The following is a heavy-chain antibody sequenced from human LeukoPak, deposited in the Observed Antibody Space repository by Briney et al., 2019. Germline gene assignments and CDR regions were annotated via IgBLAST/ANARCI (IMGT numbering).Heavy chain of an antibody. CDR3: ARETRDSSGWYYYYYYYMDV. CDR1: GFTFSSYA. Sequence: GGSLRLSCAASGFTFSSYAMHWVGQAPGKGLEYVSAISSNGGSTYYANSVKGRFTISRDNSKNTLYLQMGSLRAEDMAVYYCARETRDSSGWYYYYYYYMDVWGKGTTVTVSS. CDR2: ISSNGGST. D-gene: IGHD6-19*01. J-gene: IGHJ6*03. V-gene: IGHV3-64*01.